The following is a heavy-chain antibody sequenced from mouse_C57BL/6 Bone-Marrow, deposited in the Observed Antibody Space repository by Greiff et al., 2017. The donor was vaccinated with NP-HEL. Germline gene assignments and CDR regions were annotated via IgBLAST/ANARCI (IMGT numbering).Heavy chain of an antibody. CDR3: ARKAHYGSPRFYAMDY. J-gene: IGHJ4*01. V-gene: IGHV1-9*01. CDR1: GYTFTGYW. CDR2: ILPGSGST. D-gene: IGHD1-1*01. Sequence: QVQLQQSGAELMKPGASVKLSCKATGYTFTGYWIEWVKQRPGHGLEWIGEILPGSGSTNYNEKFKGKATLTAETSSNTAYMQLSSLTTEDSAIYYCARKAHYGSPRFYAMDYWGQGTSVTVSS.